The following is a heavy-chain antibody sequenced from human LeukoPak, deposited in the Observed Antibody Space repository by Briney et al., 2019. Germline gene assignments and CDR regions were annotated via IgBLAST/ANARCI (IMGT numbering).Heavy chain of an antibody. CDR3: ARDYEGTMIVVVITPLGY. D-gene: IGHD3-22*01. J-gene: IGHJ4*02. CDR1: GFTFSSYA. V-gene: IGHV3-30-3*01. Sequence: SGGSLRLSCAASGFTFSSYAMHWVRQAPGKGLEWVAVISYDGSNKYYADSVKGRFTISRDNSKNTQYLQMNSLRAEDTAVYYCARDYEGTMIVVVITPLGYWGQGTLVTVSS. CDR2: ISYDGSNK.